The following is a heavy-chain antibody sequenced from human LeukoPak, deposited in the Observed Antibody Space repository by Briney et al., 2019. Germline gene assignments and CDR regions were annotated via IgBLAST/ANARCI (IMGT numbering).Heavy chain of an antibody. J-gene: IGHJ4*02. CDR1: GRSFSGYY. CDR2: INHIGST. CDR3: ARVGSIVVVPAAPYYFDY. V-gene: IGHV4-34*01. Sequence: SETLSLTCAVYGRSFSGYYWSWIRQPPGKGLEWIGEINHIGSTNYNTSLKSRVTISVDTSKNQFSLKLSSVTAADTAVYYCARVGSIVVVPAAPYYFDYWGQGTLVSVSS. D-gene: IGHD2-2*01.